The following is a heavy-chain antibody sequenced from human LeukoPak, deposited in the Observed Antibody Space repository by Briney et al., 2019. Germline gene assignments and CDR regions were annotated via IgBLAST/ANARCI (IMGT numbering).Heavy chain of an antibody. D-gene: IGHD5-12*01. CDR3: ARESEGVATIRS. V-gene: IGHV3-66*01. J-gene: IGHJ4*02. CDR2: IYSGGST. CDR1: GFTVSSNY. Sequence: GGSLRLSCAASGFTVSSNYMSWVRQAPGKGLEWVSVIYSGGSTYYADSVKGRFTISRDNSKNTLYLQMNSLRAEDTAVYYCARESEGVATIRSWGQGTLVTVSS.